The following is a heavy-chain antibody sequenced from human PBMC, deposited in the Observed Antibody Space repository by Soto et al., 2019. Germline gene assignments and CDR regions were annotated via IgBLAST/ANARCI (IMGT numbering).Heavy chain of an antibody. CDR2: ISGSGGST. CDR3: ANTVAYDILTGYYPYYFDY. CDR1: GFTFSSYA. J-gene: IGHJ4*02. D-gene: IGHD3-9*01. V-gene: IGHV3-23*01. Sequence: HPGGSLRLSCAASGFTFSSYAMSWVRQAPGKGLEWVSAISGSGGSTYYADSVKGRFTISRDNSKNTLYLQMNSLRAEDTAVYYCANTVAYDILTGYYPYYFDYWGQGTLVTVSS.